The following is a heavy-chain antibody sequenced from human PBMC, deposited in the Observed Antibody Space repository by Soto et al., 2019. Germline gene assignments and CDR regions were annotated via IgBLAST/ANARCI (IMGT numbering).Heavy chain of an antibody. V-gene: IGHV1-69*13. CDR1: GGTFSSYA. D-gene: IGHD3-3*01. CDR3: ARDRGYDSLTLFDP. CDR2: IIPIFGTA. J-gene: IGHJ5*02. Sequence: SVKVSCKASGGTFSSYAISWVRQAPGQGLERMGEIIPIFGTANYAQKFQGRVTITADESTSTAYMELSSLRSEDTAVYYCARDRGYDSLTLFDPWGQGTLVTVSS.